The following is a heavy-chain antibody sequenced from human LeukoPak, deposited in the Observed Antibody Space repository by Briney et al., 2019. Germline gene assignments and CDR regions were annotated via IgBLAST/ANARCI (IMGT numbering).Heavy chain of an antibody. V-gene: IGHV1-2*02. Sequence: ASVKVSCKASGYTFTGYYMHWVRQAPGQGLEWMGWINPNSGGTNYAQKFQGRVTMTRDTSISTAYMELSRLRSDDTAVYYCARDVPLYSSSSGPSNWFDPWGQGTLVTVSP. D-gene: IGHD6-6*01. CDR3: ARDVPLYSSSSGPSNWFDP. J-gene: IGHJ5*02. CDR1: GYTFTGYY. CDR2: INPNSGGT.